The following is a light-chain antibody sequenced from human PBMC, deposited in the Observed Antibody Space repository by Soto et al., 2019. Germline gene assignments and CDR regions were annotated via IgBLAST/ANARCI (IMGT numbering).Light chain of an antibody. CDR3: TSYVGSNIWV. V-gene: IGLV2-8*01. CDR2: EVS. Sequence: QSALTQPPSASGSPGQSVTISCTGTSSDVGAYKYVSWYQQYPGKAPKLMIYEVSKRPSGVPDPFSGSKSGNTASLTVSGLQAEDEADYYCTSYVGSNIWVFGRGTKLTVL. CDR1: SSDVGAYKY. J-gene: IGLJ3*02.